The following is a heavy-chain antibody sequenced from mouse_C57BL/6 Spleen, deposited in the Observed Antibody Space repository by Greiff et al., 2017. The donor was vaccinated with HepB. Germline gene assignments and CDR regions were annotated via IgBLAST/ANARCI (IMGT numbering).Heavy chain of an antibody. Sequence: QVQLQQSGAELVKPGASVKISCKASGSAFSSYWMTGVKQRPGKGLEWIGQIYPGDGDTNYNGKFKGKATLTADKSSSTAYMQLSSLTSEDSAVYFCARGGYSGGFAYWGQGTLVTVSA. CDR1: GSAFSSYW. V-gene: IGHV1-80*01. J-gene: IGHJ3*01. D-gene: IGHD2-3*01. CDR3: ARGGYSGGFAY. CDR2: IYPGDGDT.